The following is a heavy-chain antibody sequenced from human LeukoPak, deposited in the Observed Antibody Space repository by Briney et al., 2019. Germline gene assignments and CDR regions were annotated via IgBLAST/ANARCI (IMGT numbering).Heavy chain of an antibody. CDR1: GYTFTGYY. V-gene: IGHV1-2*02. CDR3: ARGPLYDSSGDDAFDI. Sequence: GASVKVSCKASGYTFTGYYMHWVRQAPGQGLEWMGWINPNSGGTNYAQKFQGRVTMTRDTSISTAYMGLSRLRSDDTAVYYCARGPLYDSSGDDAFDIWGQGTLVTVSS. D-gene: IGHD3-22*01. CDR2: INPNSGGT. J-gene: IGHJ3*02.